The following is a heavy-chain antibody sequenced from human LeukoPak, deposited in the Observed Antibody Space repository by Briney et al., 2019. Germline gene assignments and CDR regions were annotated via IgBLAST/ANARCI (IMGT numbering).Heavy chain of an antibody. CDR1: GFTFSSYA. CDR2: ISGSGGST. D-gene: IGHD2-2*02. V-gene: IGHV3-23*01. Sequence: GGSLRLSCAASGFTFSSYAMSWVRQAPGKGLEWVSAISGSGGSTYYADSVKGRFTISRDNSKNTLYLQMNSLRAGDTAVYYCAKDIYCSSTSCYTSDAFDIWGQGTMVTVSS. J-gene: IGHJ3*02. CDR3: AKDIYCSSTSCYTSDAFDI.